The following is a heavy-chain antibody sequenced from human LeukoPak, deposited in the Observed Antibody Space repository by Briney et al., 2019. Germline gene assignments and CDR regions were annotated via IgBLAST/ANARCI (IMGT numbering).Heavy chain of an antibody. V-gene: IGHV3-21*01. CDR2: ISSSSSYI. CDR3: ARVPGYYDLIDAFDI. D-gene: IGHD3-22*01. CDR1: GFTFSSYS. J-gene: IGHJ3*02. Sequence: GGSLRLSCAASGFTFSSYSMNWVRQAPGKGLEWVSSISSSSSYIYYADSVKGRFTISRDNAKNSLYLQMNSLRAGDTAAYYCARVPGYYDLIDAFDIWGQGTMVTVSS.